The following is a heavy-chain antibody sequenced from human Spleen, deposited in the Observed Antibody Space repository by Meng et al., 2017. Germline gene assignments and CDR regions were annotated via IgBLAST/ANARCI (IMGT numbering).Heavy chain of an antibody. CDR2: IYHSGST. D-gene: IGHD4-11*01. CDR1: GGSISSSNW. J-gene: IGHJ4*02. CDR3: ARGPTTMAHDFDY. Sequence: VPLPESGTGRGEPWGPRSLPCAVSGGSISSSNWWSWVRQPPWKGLEWIGEIYHSGSTNYNPSLKSRVTISVDKSKNQFSLRLDSVTAADTAVYYCARGPTTMAHDFDYWGQGTLVTVSS. V-gene: IGHV4-4*02.